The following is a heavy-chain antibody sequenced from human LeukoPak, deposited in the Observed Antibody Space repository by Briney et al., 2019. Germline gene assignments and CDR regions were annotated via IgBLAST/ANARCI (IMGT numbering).Heavy chain of an antibody. CDR2: INEDGSEK. CDR1: GFTFSNYR. D-gene: IGHD4-17*01. CDR3: ARARDYGFDY. V-gene: IGHV3-7*01. J-gene: IGHJ4*02. Sequence: GGSLRLSCAASGFTFSNYRMSWARQAPGKGLEWVANINEDGSEKYYVDSVKGRFTIPRDNAKNSLYLQMKSLRADDTAVYFCARARDYGFDYWGQGTLVTVSS.